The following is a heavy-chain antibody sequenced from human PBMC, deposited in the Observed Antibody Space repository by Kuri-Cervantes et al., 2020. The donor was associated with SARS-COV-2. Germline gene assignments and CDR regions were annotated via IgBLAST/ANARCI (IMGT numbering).Heavy chain of an antibody. D-gene: IGHD1-26*01. CDR1: GGSFSGYY. CDR3: ARVSNGELPLDY. CDR2: IYHSGST. V-gene: IGHV4-38-2*01. Sequence: SETLSLTCAVYGGSFSGYYWGWIRQPPGKGLEWIGSIYHSGSTYYNPSLKSRVTISVDTSKNQFSLKLSSVTAADTAVYYCARVSNGELPLDYWGQGTLVTVSS. J-gene: IGHJ4*02.